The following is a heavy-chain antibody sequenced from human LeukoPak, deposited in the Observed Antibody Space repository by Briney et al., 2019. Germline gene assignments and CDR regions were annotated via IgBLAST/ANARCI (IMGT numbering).Heavy chain of an antibody. J-gene: IGHJ4*02. D-gene: IGHD1-1*01. CDR3: LRGRRGSPLFDY. Sequence: PGGSLRLSCAASGFTFSTYWMTCARQAPGKGREWVANIKYDGSDKNYVDSVKGRFTIARDNAKNSLFLQMNSLRAEDTAVYYCLRGRRGSPLFDYWGQGTLVTVSS. V-gene: IGHV3-7*01. CDR2: IKYDGSDK. CDR1: GFTFSTYW.